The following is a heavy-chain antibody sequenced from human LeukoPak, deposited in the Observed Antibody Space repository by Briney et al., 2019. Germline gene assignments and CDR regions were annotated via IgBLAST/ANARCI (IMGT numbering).Heavy chain of an antibody. V-gene: IGHV4-34*01. CDR3: ARSVVPAANNWFDP. CDR1: GGSFSGYY. D-gene: IGHD2-2*01. CDR2: INHSGST. J-gene: IGHJ5*02. Sequence: PSEALSLTCAVYGGSFSGYYWSWLRPPPGKGREWIGEINHSGSTNYNPSLKSRVTISVDTSKNQFSLKLSSVTAADTAVYYCARSVVPAANNWFDPWGQGTLVTVSS.